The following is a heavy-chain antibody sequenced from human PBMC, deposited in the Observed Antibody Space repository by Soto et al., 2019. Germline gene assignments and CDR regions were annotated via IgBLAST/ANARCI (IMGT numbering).Heavy chain of an antibody. Sequence: SRRLSCTAAGFTCRIYGMHWVRQDPAKGLEWVAVISYDGSNKYYADSVKGRFTISRDNSKNTLYLQMNSLRAEDTAVYYCAKGGVGSTSNAFDICGQGTMVTVSS. CDR1: GFTCRIYG. V-gene: IGHV3-30*18. CDR2: ISYDGSNK. CDR3: AKGGVGSTSNAFDI. J-gene: IGHJ3*02. D-gene: IGHD1-26*01.